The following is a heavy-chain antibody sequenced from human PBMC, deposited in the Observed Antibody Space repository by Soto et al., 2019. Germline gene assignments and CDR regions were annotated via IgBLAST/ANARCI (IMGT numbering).Heavy chain of an antibody. Sequence: PGGSLRLSCAASGFTVSSNYMSWVRQAPGKGLEWVSVIYSGGSTYYADSVKGRFTISRDNSKNTLYLQMNSLRAEDTAVYCCARRPNTAMVPLYGMDVWGQGTTVTVSS. J-gene: IGHJ6*02. V-gene: IGHV3-53*01. D-gene: IGHD5-18*01. CDR3: ARRPNTAMVPLYGMDV. CDR1: GFTVSSNY. CDR2: IYSGGST.